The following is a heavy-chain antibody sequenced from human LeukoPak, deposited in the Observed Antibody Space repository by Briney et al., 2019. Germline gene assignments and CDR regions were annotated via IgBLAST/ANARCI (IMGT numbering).Heavy chain of an antibody. CDR1: GFTFSSYS. Sequence: PGGSLRLSCAASGFTFSSYSMNWVRPAPGKGLEWVSSISSSSSYIYYADSVKGRFTISRDDAKNSLYLQMNSLRAEDTAVYYCASGSTGYYFDYWGQGTLVTVSS. CDR3: ASGSTGYYFDY. D-gene: IGHD1-14*01. V-gene: IGHV3-21*01. J-gene: IGHJ4*02. CDR2: ISSSSSYI.